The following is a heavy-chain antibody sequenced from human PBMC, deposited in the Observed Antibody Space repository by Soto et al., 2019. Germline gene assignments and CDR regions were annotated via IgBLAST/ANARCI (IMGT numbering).Heavy chain of an antibody. J-gene: IGHJ4*02. D-gene: IGHD6-13*01. CDR2: IKQDGSEE. CDR1: GFTFRNHW. V-gene: IGHV3-7*03. Sequence: EVQLVESGGGLVQPGWSLRLSCVASGFTFRNHWMSWVRQAPGKGLEWVANIKQDGSEEYYVDSVKGRFTIPRDNPRNSLFLQMNSLTADDAAVYYCSTLSSTWPTGGDYWGQGTLVTVSS. CDR3: STLSSTWPTGGDY.